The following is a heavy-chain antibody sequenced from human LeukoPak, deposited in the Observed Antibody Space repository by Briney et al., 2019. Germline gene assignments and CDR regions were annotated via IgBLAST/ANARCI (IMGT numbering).Heavy chain of an antibody. Sequence: PGGSLRLSCAASGFTSSSYNMNWVRQAPGTGLEWVSYISSSSSTRYYADSVKGRFTISRDNAKNSLYLQMNSLRDEDTAVYYCARGYYASGTYTFDYWGQGTLVTVSS. CDR2: ISSSSSTR. J-gene: IGHJ4*02. V-gene: IGHV3-48*02. D-gene: IGHD3-10*01. CDR1: GFTSSSYN. CDR3: ARGYYASGTYTFDY.